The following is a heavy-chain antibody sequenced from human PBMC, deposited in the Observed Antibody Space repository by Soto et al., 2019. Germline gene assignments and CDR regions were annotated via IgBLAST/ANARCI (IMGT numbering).Heavy chain of an antibody. CDR2: IYYSGST. CDR1: GGSISSGGYY. Sequence: QVQLQASGPGLVKPSQTLSLTCTVSGGSISSGGYYWSWIRQHPGKGLEWIGYIYYSGSTYYNPSLKSRVSIPVDTSKNLFSLELSSVTAADTAVYYCASSSTSLGMDVWGEGSPVTVSS. V-gene: IGHV4-31*03. D-gene: IGHD2-2*01. J-gene: IGHJ6*04. CDR3: ASSSTSLGMDV.